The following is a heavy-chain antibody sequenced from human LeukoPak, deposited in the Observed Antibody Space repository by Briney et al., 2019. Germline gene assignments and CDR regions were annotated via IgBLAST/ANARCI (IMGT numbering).Heavy chain of an antibody. CDR2: IYYSGST. J-gene: IGHJ5*02. CDR1: SYSITSGYY. D-gene: IGHD3-9*01. V-gene: IGHV4-38-2*02. Sequence: PSETLSLTCTVSSYSITSGYYWGWIRQPPGKGLEWIGSIYYSGSTYYNPSLKSRVTISVDTSKNQFSLKLSSVTAADTAVYYCARDRGPHVLRYFDWLLYPSSSTWGQGTLVTVSS. CDR3: ARDRGPHVLRYFDWLLYPSSST.